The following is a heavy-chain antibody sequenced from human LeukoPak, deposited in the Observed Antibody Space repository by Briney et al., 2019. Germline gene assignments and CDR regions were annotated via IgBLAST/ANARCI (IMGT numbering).Heavy chain of an antibody. CDR2: IYYSGST. CDR1: GGSISSSSYY. Sequence: SETLSLTCTVSGGSISSSSYYWGWIRQPPGQGLEWIGSIYYSGSTYYNPSLKSRVTISVDTSKNQFSLKLSSVTAADTAVYYCARDLRWTSSSWNGGINWFDPWGQGTLVTVAS. CDR3: ARDLRWTSSSWNGGINWFDP. D-gene: IGHD6-13*01. J-gene: IGHJ5*02. V-gene: IGHV4-39*07.